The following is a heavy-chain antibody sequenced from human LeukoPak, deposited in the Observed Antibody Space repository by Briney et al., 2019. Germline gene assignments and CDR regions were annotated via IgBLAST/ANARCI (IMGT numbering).Heavy chain of an antibody. D-gene: IGHD5-18*01. CDR1: GGSISSGGYY. CDR3: ARNTAMVFDY. J-gene: IGHJ4*02. CDR2: IYYSGST. V-gene: IGHV4-31*03. Sequence: SETLSLTCTVSGGSISSGGYYWSWIRQHPGKGLEWIGYIYYSGSTYYNPSLKSRVTISVDTSKNQFSLKLSSVTAADTAVCYCARNTAMVFDYWGQGTLVTVSS.